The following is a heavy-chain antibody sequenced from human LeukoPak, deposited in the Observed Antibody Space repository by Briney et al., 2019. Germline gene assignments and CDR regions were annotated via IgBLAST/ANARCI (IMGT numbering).Heavy chain of an antibody. CDR3: ARDKGRRFDY. CDR2: IYYSGST. CDR1: GGSISNYF. Sequence: PSETLSLTCNVSGGSISNYFWSWIRQPPGRGLEWIGYIYYSGSTNYNPSLKSRVTISVDTSKNQFSLKLSSVTAADTAVYYCARDKGRRFDYWGQGTLVTVSS. J-gene: IGHJ4*02. V-gene: IGHV4-59*01.